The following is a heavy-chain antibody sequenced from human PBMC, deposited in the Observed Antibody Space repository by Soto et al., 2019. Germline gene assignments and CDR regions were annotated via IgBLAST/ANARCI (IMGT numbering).Heavy chain of an antibody. V-gene: IGHV4-4*02. CDR3: ASPSSNYGDRSFDY. D-gene: IGHD4-17*01. CDR1: GGSISSSNW. J-gene: IGHJ4*02. Sequence: PSETLSLTCAVSGGSISSSNWWSWVRQPPGKGLEWIGEIYHSGSTNYNPSLKSRVTISVDKSKNQFSLKLSSVNAADTAVYYCASPSSNYGDRSFDYWGQGTLVTVSS. CDR2: IYHSGST.